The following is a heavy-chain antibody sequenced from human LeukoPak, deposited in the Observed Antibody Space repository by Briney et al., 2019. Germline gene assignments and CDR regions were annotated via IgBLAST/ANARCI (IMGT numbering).Heavy chain of an antibody. CDR2: IYYSGST. J-gene: IGHJ3*02. CDR3: ARDYGDYNAFDI. CDR1: GGSISSYY. D-gene: IGHD4-17*01. Sequence: SETLSLTCTVSGGSISSYYWSWIRQPPGKGLEWIGYIYYSGSTNYNPSLKSRVTISVDTSKNQFSLKLSSVTAADTAVYYCARDYGDYNAFDIWGQGTMVTVSS. V-gene: IGHV4-59*01.